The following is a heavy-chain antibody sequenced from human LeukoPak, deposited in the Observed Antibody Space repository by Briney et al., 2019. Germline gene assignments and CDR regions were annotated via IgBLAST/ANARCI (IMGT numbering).Heavy chain of an antibody. J-gene: IGHJ6*02. CDR2: ISYDGSNK. Sequence: GGSLRLSCAASGFTFSSYAVHWVRQAPGKGLEWVAVISYDGSNKYYADSVKGRFTISRDNSKNTLYLQMNSLRAEDTAMFYCARGTRADCSGGSCHRHSYYGMDVWGQGTTVTVSS. CDR3: ARGTRADCSGGSCHRHSYYGMDV. D-gene: IGHD2-15*01. CDR1: GFTFSSYA. V-gene: IGHV3-30-3*01.